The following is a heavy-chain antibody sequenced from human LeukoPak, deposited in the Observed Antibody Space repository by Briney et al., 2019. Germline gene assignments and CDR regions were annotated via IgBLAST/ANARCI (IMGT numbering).Heavy chain of an antibody. CDR2: ISYSGST. CDR1: GGSISSGGYY. V-gene: IGHV4-31*03. CDR3: ARDQVVRGSGSYILTYYHYGMDV. D-gene: IGHD3-10*01. J-gene: IGHJ6*02. Sequence: SQTLSLTCTVSGGSISSGGYYWSWIRQHPGKGVEWIGYISYSGSTYYSPSLKSRLTKSLDTSKNQFSLKLSSVTAADTAVYYCARDQVVRGSGSYILTYYHYGMDVWGQGTTVTVSS.